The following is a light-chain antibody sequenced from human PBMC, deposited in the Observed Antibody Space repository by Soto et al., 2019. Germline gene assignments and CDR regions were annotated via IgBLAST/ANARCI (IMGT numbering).Light chain of an antibody. V-gene: IGLV2-14*01. Sequence: QSALTQPASVSGSSGQSITISCTGTSGDVGGYHYVSWYQQYPGRAPKIIIYDVSNRPSGVSNRFSGSKSGNTASLTISGLQAEDEADYYCSSYTSRGTLVFGTGTKLTVL. CDR2: DVS. CDR3: SSYTSRGTLV. CDR1: SGDVGGYHY. J-gene: IGLJ1*01.